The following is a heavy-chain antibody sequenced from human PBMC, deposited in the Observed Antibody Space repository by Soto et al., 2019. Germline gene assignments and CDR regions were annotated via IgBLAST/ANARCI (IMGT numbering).Heavy chain of an antibody. Sequence: EVQLLESGGGLVQPGGSLRLSCAASGFPLSTYGMTWVRQAPGKGLEWVSAITGTGGNTYYVDSVKGRFTRSRDNSKNMLYLQVNSLRVEDTAVYYCARIRGYWSGLDVWGQGTTVTVSS. CDR2: ITGTGGNT. J-gene: IGHJ6*02. V-gene: IGHV3-23*01. D-gene: IGHD2-8*02. CDR3: ARIRGYWSGLDV. CDR1: GFPLSTYG.